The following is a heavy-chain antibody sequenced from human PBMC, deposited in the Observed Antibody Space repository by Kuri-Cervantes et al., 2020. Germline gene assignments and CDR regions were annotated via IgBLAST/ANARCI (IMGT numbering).Heavy chain of an antibody. CDR1: GFTFSSYG. CDR2: VSYDGSNK. Sequence: GESLKISCAASGFTFSSYGMQWARQAPGKGLEWVAVVSYDGSNKYYADSVKGRFTISRDNSKNTLYLQMNSLRAEDTAVYYCAKERDPFRYDSSGYGFDYWGQGTLVTVSS. J-gene: IGHJ4*02. V-gene: IGHV3-30*18. CDR3: AKERDPFRYDSSGYGFDY. D-gene: IGHD3-22*01.